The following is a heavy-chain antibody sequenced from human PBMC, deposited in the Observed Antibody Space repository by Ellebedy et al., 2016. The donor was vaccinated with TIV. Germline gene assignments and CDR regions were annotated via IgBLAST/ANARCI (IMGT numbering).Heavy chain of an antibody. D-gene: IGHD4-23*01. Sequence: AASVKVSCKASGYTFNSYHIHWVRQAPGRGLEWMGWINTNTGNTESVPGFTGRFVFSLDTSVRTAYLQISSLQAEDTAIYYCARDRYYGGNYRGIDYWGQGTLVTVSS. J-gene: IGHJ4*02. CDR2: INTNTGNT. V-gene: IGHV7-4-1*02. CDR3: ARDRYYGGNYRGIDY. CDR1: GYTFNSYH.